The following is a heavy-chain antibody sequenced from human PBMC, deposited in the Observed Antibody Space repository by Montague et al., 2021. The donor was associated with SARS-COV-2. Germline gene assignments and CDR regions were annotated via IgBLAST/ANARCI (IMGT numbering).Heavy chain of an antibody. CDR3: ERGRRILLWVGELLSGGDYYGRDV. CDR2: INHSGST. J-gene: IGHJ6*01. CDR1: GGSFSGYY. D-gene: IGHD3-10*01. V-gene: IGHV4-34*01. Sequence: SETLSLTCAVSGGSFSGYYWSWIRKPPGTGLELIGEINHSGSTNYNPYLKSRVPISVDTSKNQFSLKLSSVTAADTSVSYCERGRRILLWVGELLSGGDYYGRDVWGQGTTITVTS.